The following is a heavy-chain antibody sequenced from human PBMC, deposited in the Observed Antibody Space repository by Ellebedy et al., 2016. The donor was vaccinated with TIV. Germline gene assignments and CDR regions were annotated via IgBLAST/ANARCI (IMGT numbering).Heavy chain of an antibody. CDR2: ISTYNYNT. J-gene: IGHJ2*01. V-gene: IGHV1-18*04. CDR3: AREGGIPAAIFDWYFDL. CDR1: GYTFTSYG. Sequence: ASVKVSXXASGYTFTSYGISWVRQAPGQGLEWMGWISTYNYNTNYAQKLQGRVTMTTDTSTSTAYMELRSLRSDDTAVYYCAREGGIPAAIFDWYFDLWGRGTLVTVSS. D-gene: IGHD2-2*01.